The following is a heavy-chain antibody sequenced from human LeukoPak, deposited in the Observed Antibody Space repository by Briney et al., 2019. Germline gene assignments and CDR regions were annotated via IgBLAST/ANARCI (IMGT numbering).Heavy chain of an antibody. J-gene: IGHJ3*02. CDR3: ARLPGCSGGDCFRAFDI. D-gene: IGHD2-21*02. CDR1: GGSISSGSYY. V-gene: IGHV4-61*02. CDR2: IYTSGST. Sequence: KPSQTLSLTCTVSGGSISSGSYYWSWIRQPAGKGLEWIGRIYTSGSTNYNPSLKSRVTMSVDTSKNHFSLSLTSVTAADTAVYYCARLPGCSGGDCFRAFDIWGQGTMVTVSS.